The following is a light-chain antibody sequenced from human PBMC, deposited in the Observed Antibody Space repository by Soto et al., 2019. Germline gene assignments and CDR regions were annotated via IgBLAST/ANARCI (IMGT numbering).Light chain of an antibody. CDR3: QHYNSYSEA. J-gene: IGKJ1*01. CDR1: QTISSW. V-gene: IGKV1-5*03. CDR2: KAS. Sequence: DIQMTQSPSTLSGSVGDRVTITCRASQTISSWLAWYQQKPGKAPKLLIYKASTLKSGVPSRFSGSGSGTEVTLTISSLQPDDFATYYFQHYNSYSEAFVQGTKVELK.